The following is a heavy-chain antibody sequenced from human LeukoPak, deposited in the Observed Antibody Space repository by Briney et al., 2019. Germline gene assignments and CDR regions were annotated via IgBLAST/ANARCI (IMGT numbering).Heavy chain of an antibody. D-gene: IGHD4-17*01. CDR2: IYHSGST. CDR1: GGSISSSNW. Sequence: PSETLSLTCAVSGGSISSSNWWSWVRQPPGKGLEWIGEIYHSGSTNYNPSLKSRVTISVDKSENQFSLKLSSVTAADTAVYYCARFDYGDYGRFDYWGQGTLVTVSS. CDR3: ARFDYGDYGRFDY. J-gene: IGHJ4*02. V-gene: IGHV4-4*02.